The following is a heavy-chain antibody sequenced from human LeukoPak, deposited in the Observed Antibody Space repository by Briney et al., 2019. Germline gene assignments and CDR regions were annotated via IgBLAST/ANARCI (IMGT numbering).Heavy chain of an antibody. CDR2: ISDTGKT. D-gene: IGHD5-18*01. CDR1: GASLSSYY. J-gene: IGHJ5*02. V-gene: IGHV4-59*01. Sequence: SETLSLTCNVSGASLSSYYWDWLRQSPGRGLEWIGYISDTGKTDSNPSLKSRVTISLATSKNQFSLRLTSVTAADTAVYYCAGSPGGYSYGPGPWGQGTLVTVSS. CDR3: AGSPGGYSYGPGP.